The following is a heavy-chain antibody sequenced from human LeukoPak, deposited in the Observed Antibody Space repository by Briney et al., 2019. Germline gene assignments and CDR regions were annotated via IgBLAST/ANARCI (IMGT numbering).Heavy chain of an antibody. V-gene: IGHV4-59*12. CDR2: IYYSGST. CDR3: ARXXXLVFGVVDAFDI. CDR1: GGSISSYY. J-gene: IGHJ3*02. Sequence: SETLSLTCTVSGGSISSYYWSWIRQPPGKGLEWIGYIYYSGSTNYNPSLKSRVTMSVDTSKNQFSLKLSSVTAADTAVYYCARXXXLVFGVVDAFDIWGQGTMVTVSS. D-gene: IGHD3-3*01.